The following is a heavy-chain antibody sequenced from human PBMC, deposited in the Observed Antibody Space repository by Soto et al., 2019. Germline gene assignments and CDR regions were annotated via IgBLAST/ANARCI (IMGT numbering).Heavy chain of an antibody. J-gene: IGHJ4*02. CDR1: GFTFSSYW. CDR3: ARRGPVTGLAY. Sequence: EVQLVESGGGLVQPGGSLRLSCAASGFTFSSYWMHWVRQAPGKGLVWVSRINTDESSTTYADSVKGRFTISRDNAKNTLYRQMNRLRAEDTAVYYCARRGPVTGLAYWGQGTLVTVSS. V-gene: IGHV3-74*01. CDR2: INTDESST. D-gene: IGHD1-20*01.